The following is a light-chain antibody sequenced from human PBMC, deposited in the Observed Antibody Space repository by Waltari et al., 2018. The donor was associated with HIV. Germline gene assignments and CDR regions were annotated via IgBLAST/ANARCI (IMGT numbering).Light chain of an antibody. CDR2: EVS. CDR3: SSYTTSTTPVV. CDR1: SSDDGGYNY. Sequence: QSAMTQPASVSGSPGQSTTISCTATSSDDGGYNYVPWYQQHPGKAPKLLISEVSNRPSGISNRFSGSKSGNTASLTISGLQTEDEANYYCSSYTTSTTPVVFGGGTKLTVL. V-gene: IGLV2-14*01. J-gene: IGLJ2*01.